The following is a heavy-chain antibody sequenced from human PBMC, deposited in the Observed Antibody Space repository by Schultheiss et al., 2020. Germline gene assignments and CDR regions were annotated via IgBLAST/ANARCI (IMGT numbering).Heavy chain of an antibody. D-gene: IGHD2-15*01. J-gene: IGHJ6*02. CDR3: ATCSGGNCFYNMDV. V-gene: IGHV3-23*01. Sequence: GGSLRLSCAASGFTFRNYAMTWVRQAPGKGLEWVSGISGSAGSTYYADSVKGRFTISRDNSKNTLYLQMNSLRAEDTAVYYCATCSGGNCFYNMDVWGQGTTVTVSS. CDR2: ISGSAGST. CDR1: GFTFRNYA.